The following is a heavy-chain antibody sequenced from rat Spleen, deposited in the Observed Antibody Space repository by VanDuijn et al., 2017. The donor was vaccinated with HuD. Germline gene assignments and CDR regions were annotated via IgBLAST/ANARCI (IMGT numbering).Heavy chain of an antibody. Sequence: EVQLVESGGDLVQPGRSLKLSCAASGFTFTNYYMAWVRQAPTKGLEWVASIRTGGDKTYYGASVRGRFTISRENAKSILYLQMDSLRSEDTATYYCARPGDINYPECFDYWGQGVLVTVSS. CDR1: GFTFTNYY. J-gene: IGHJ2*01. CDR3: ARPGDINYPECFDY. CDR2: IRTGGDKT. V-gene: IGHV5-25*01. D-gene: IGHD1-4*01.